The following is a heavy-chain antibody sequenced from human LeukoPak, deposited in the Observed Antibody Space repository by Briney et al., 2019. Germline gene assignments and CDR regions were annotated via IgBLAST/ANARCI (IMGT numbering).Heavy chain of an antibody. V-gene: IGHV4-34*01. CDR3: ARARAHLKYYYDSSGYYYFDY. Sequence: SETLSLTCAVYGGSFSGYYWSWIRQPPGKGLEWIGEINHSGSTNYNPSLKSRVTISVDTSKNQFSLKLSSVTAADTAVYYCARARAHLKYYYDSSGYYYFDYWGQGTLVTVST. D-gene: IGHD3-22*01. CDR1: GGSFSGYY. CDR2: INHSGST. J-gene: IGHJ4*02.